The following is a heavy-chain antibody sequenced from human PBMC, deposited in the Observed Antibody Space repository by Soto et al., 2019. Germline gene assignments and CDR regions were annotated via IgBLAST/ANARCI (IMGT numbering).Heavy chain of an antibody. D-gene: IGHD1-26*01. Sequence: SQTLSLTCAISWDSVSSNSAAWNWIRQSPSRGLEWLGRTYYRSKWYNDYAVSVKSRITINPDTSKNQFSLQLNSVTPEDTAVYYCARDQVVGATTDNWYFDLWGRGTLVTVSS. V-gene: IGHV6-1*01. CDR1: WDSVSSNSAA. J-gene: IGHJ2*01. CDR2: TYYRSKWYN. CDR3: ARDQVVGATTDNWYFDL.